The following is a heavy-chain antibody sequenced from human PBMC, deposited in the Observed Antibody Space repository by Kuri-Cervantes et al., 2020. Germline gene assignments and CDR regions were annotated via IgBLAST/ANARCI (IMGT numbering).Heavy chain of an antibody. V-gene: IGHV3-9*01. J-gene: IGHJ4*02. D-gene: IGHD2-21*02. CDR1: GFTFDDYA. Sequence: SLKISCAASGFTFDDYAMHWVRQAPGKGLEWVSGISWNSGSIGYADSVKGRFTISRDNAKNSLYLQMNSLRVEDTAVYFCAKGGGERCSGDCSSRVLMSWGQGTLVTVSS. CDR2: ISWNSGSI. CDR3: AKGGGERCSGDCSSRVLMS.